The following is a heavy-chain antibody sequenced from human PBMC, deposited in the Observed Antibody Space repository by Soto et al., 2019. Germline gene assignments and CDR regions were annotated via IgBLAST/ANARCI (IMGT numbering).Heavy chain of an antibody. Sequence: PGGSLRLSCAASGFTFSSYGMHWVRQAPGKGLEWVAVIWYDGSNKYYADSVKGRFTISRDNTKNTLYLQMNSLRAEDTAVYYCARGMTVTPRDDAFDIWGQGTMVTVSS. CDR1: GFTFSSYG. V-gene: IGHV3-33*01. D-gene: IGHD4-17*01. CDR3: ARGMTVTPRDDAFDI. CDR2: IWYDGSNK. J-gene: IGHJ3*02.